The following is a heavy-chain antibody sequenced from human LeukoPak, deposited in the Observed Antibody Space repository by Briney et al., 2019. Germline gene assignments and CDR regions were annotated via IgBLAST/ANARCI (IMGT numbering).Heavy chain of an antibody. CDR1: GGSFSGYY. D-gene: IGHD5-24*01. Sequence: SETLSLTCAVYGGSFSGYYWSWIRQPPGKGLEWIGEINHSGSTNYNPSLKSRVTISVDTSKNQFSLKLSPVTAADTAVYYCARGRPNYPGRTFFDYWGQGTLVTVSS. CDR3: ARGRPNYPGRTFFDY. J-gene: IGHJ4*02. CDR2: INHSGST. V-gene: IGHV4-34*01.